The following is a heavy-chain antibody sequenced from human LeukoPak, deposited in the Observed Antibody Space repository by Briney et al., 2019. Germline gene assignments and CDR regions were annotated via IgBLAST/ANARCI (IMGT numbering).Heavy chain of an antibody. CDR3: ARRKLLSWKPFDY. CDR2: IYYSGSA. J-gene: IGHJ4*02. D-gene: IGHD2-21*02. CDR1: GGSISSSSYY. Sequence: SETLSLTCTVSGGSISSSSYYWGWIRQPPGKGLEWIGSIYYSGSAYYNPSLKSRVTISVDTSKNQFSLKLSSVTAADTAVYYCARRKLLSWKPFDYWGQGTLVTVSS. V-gene: IGHV4-39*07.